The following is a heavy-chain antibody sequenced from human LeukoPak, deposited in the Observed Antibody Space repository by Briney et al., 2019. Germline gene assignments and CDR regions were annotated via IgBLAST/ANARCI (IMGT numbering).Heavy chain of an antibody. Sequence: ASVKVSCKASGYTFTSYGISWVRQAPGQGLEWMGWISAYNGNTNYAQKLQGRVTMTTDTSTSTAYMELRSLRSDDTAVYYCARVSFYYGSGSSDDYWGRGTLVTVSS. J-gene: IGHJ4*02. CDR3: ARVSFYYGSGSSDDY. CDR2: ISAYNGNT. D-gene: IGHD3-10*01. CDR1: GYTFTSYG. V-gene: IGHV1-18*01.